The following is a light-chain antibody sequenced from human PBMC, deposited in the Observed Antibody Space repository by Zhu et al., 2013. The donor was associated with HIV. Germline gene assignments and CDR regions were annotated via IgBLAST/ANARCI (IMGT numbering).Light chain of an antibody. J-gene: IGKJ4*01. V-gene: IGKV3-20*01. CDR2: GTS. Sequence: EIVMTQSPATLSVSPGERATLSCRASQSVSSNLAWYQQKPGQAPRLLIYGTSSRATGIPDRFRGSGSGTDFTLTISRLEPEDFAVYFCQQYGSSPLTFGGGTTVEIK. CDR1: QSVSSN. CDR3: QQYGSSPLT.